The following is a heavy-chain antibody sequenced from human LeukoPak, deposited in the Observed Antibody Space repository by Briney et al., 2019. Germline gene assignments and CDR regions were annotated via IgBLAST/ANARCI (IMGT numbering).Heavy chain of an antibody. CDR1: GGTFSSYA. Sequence: GASVKVSCKASGGTFSSYAISWVRQAPGQGLEWMGGIIPIFGTANYAQKLQGRVTMTTDTSTSTAYMELRSLRSDDTAVYYCAREKVELGDAFDIWGQGTMVTVSS. J-gene: IGHJ3*02. D-gene: IGHD1-7*01. V-gene: IGHV1-69*05. CDR3: AREKVELGDAFDI. CDR2: IIPIFGTA.